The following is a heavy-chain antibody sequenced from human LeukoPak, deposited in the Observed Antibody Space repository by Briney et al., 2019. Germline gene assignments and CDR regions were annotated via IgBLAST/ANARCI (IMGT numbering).Heavy chain of an antibody. J-gene: IGHJ4*02. CDR1: GFTFSNYD. CDR2: ISNDGSNK. D-gene: IGHD4-17*01. CDR3: AKDLSLYASLPTHGDAGFDY. Sequence: GGSLRLSCAATGFTFSNYDMHWVRQAPGKGLEWLAIISNDGSNKYYADSVKGRFTISRDNSKNTLYLQMNSLRAEDTAVYYCAKDLSLYASLPTHGDAGFDYWGQGTLVTVSS. V-gene: IGHV3-30*18.